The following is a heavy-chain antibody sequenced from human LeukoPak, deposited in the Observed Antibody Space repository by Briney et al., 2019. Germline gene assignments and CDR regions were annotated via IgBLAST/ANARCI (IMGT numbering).Heavy chain of an antibody. Sequence: PGGSLRLSXAASGFTFSSYWMSWVRQAPGKGLEWVANIKQDGSEKYYVDSVKGRFTISRDNAKNSLYLQMNSLRAEDTAVYYCAREGGGYCSSTSCYLDYWGQGTLVTVSS. J-gene: IGHJ4*02. D-gene: IGHD2-2*01. V-gene: IGHV3-7*01. CDR1: GFTFSSYW. CDR3: AREGGGYCSSTSCYLDY. CDR2: IKQDGSEK.